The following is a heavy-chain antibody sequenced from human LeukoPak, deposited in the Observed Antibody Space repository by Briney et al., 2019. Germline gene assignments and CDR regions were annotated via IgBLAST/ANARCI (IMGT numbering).Heavy chain of an antibody. CDR2: IYGDGST. J-gene: IGHJ4*02. Sequence: GGSLRLSCAVSGFNVNSNYMSWVRQAPGKGLEWVSIIYGDGSTYYADSVKGRFTISRDNSKNTLYLQMNSLRAEDTAVYYCARVTHIVVVTALEGPDLGDYWGQGTLVTVSS. D-gene: IGHD2-21*02. CDR3: ARVTHIVVVTALEGPDLGDY. CDR1: GFNVNSNY. V-gene: IGHV3-66*01.